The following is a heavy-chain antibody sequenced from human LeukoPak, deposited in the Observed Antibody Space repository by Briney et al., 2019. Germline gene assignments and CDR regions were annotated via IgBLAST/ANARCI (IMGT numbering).Heavy chain of an antibody. D-gene: IGHD3-10*01. J-gene: IGHJ4*02. V-gene: IGHV3-23*01. CDR2: ISGSGGNT. CDR3: AKGFYASGSSLSALNY. Sequence: GGSLRLSCAASGFTFSNYPMHWVRQAPGNGLEWVSGISGSGGNTYYADSVKGRFTISRDNSRDTLSLQMNSLRAEDTALYYCAKGFYASGSSLSALNYYGQGTLVTVSS. CDR1: GFTFSNYP.